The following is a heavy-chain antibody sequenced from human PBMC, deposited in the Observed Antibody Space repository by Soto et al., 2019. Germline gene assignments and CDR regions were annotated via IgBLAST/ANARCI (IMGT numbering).Heavy chain of an antibody. Sequence: GXSLRLSCAASGFTFSSYAISWVHQAPGKGLEWVSAISGSGGSTYYADSVKGRFTISRDNSKNTLYLQMNRLRAEDTAVYYCAKDGGIAAAGTRWGQGTLVTVS. J-gene: IGHJ4*02. CDR1: GFTFSSYA. D-gene: IGHD6-13*01. CDR2: ISGSGGST. V-gene: IGHV3-23*01. CDR3: AKDGGIAAAGTR.